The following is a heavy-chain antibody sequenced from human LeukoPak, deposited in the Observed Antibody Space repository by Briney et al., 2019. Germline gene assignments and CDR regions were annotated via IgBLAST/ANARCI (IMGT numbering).Heavy chain of an antibody. CDR1: GGSISSSSYY. Sequence: PSETLSLTCTVSGGSISSSSYYWGWIRQPPGKGLEWIGSIYYSGSTYYNPSLKSRVTISVDTSKNQFSLKLSSVTAADTAVYYCAGLKYCTNGVCYTPWKGNYYYYGMDVWGQGTTVTVSS. CDR3: AGLKYCTNGVCYTPWKGNYYYYGMDV. J-gene: IGHJ6*02. V-gene: IGHV4-39*01. D-gene: IGHD2-8*01. CDR2: IYYSGST.